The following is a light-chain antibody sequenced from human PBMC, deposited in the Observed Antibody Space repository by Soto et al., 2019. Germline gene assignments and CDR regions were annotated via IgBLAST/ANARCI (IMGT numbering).Light chain of an antibody. CDR2: SNT. CDR3: QSYDRSLSGVL. J-gene: IGLJ3*02. Sequence: QSVLTQPPSVSGTPGQGVTISCSGGSSNIATNYVYWYQLLPGTAPNLVIFSNTIRPPRVPDRFSGSKSGASASLVISGLRSEDEADYYCQSYDRSLSGVLFGGGTKVTVL. CDR1: SSNIATNY. V-gene: IGLV1-47*02.